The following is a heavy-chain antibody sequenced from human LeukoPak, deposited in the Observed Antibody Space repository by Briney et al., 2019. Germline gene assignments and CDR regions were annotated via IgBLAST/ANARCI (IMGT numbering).Heavy chain of an antibody. Sequence: ASVKVSCTASGGTFGSYAISWVRQAPGQGLEWMGRIIPILGIANYAQKFQGRVTITADKSTSTAYMELSSLRSEDTAVYYCARVSPAVADYNWFDPWGQGTLVTVSS. CDR1: GGTFGSYA. D-gene: IGHD6-19*01. J-gene: IGHJ5*02. CDR2: IIPILGIA. V-gene: IGHV1-69*04. CDR3: ARVSPAVADYNWFDP.